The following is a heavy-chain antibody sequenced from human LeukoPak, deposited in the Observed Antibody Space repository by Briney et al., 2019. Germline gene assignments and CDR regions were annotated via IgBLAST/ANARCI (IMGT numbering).Heavy chain of an antibody. J-gene: IGHJ4*02. Sequence: PSETLSLTCTVSGGSISSYYWSWIRQPPGKGLEWIGYIYYSGSTNYNPSLKSRVTISVDTSKNQFSLKLTSVPAADTAVYYCARAVRYFDWLPDTHYFDYWGQGTLVTISS. CDR3: ARAVRYFDWLPDTHYFDY. CDR2: IYYSGST. V-gene: IGHV4-59*01. CDR1: GGSISSYY. D-gene: IGHD3-9*01.